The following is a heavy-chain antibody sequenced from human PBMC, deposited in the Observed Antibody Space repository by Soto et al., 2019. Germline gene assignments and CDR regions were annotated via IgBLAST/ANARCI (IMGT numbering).Heavy chain of an antibody. Sequence: GGSLRLSCAASGFTFSSYAMSWVRQAPGKGLEWVSAISGSGGSTYYADSVKGRFTISRDNSKNTLYLQMNSLRAEDTAVYYCAKADCLTCSGGQSHAFDIWGQGTMVTVSS. D-gene: IGHD3-9*01. J-gene: IGHJ3*02. CDR2: ISGSGGST. CDR1: GFTFSSYA. CDR3: AKADCLTCSGGQSHAFDI. V-gene: IGHV3-23*01.